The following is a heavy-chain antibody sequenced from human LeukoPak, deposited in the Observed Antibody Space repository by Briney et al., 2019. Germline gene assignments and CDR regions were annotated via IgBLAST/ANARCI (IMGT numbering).Heavy chain of an antibody. CDR1: GGSFSGYY. CDR3: ARGYYYGSGSYYYDYYGMDV. V-gene: IGHV4-34*01. CDR2: INHNGGT. J-gene: IGHJ6*02. Sequence: SETLSLTCGVYGGSFSGYYWSWVRQPPGKGLEWIGEINHNGGTNYNPSLKSRVTMSVDTSKNQFSLKLSSVTAADTAVYYCARGYYYGSGSYYYDYYGMDVWGQGTTVTVSS. D-gene: IGHD3-10*01.